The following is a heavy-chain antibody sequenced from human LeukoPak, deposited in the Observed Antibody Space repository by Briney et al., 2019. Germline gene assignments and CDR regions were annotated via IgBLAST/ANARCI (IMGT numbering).Heavy chain of an antibody. CDR1: GGTFSSYA. J-gene: IGHJ4*02. V-gene: IGHV1-69*05. CDR3: ARDYHGSGSLTTFDY. Sequence: ASVKVSCKASGGTFSSYAISWVRQAPGQGLEWMGGIIPIFGTANYAQKFQGRVILTRDTSTTTVYMELSSLRSEDTAVYYCARDYHGSGSLTTFDYWGQGTLVTVSS. D-gene: IGHD3-10*01. CDR2: IIPIFGTA.